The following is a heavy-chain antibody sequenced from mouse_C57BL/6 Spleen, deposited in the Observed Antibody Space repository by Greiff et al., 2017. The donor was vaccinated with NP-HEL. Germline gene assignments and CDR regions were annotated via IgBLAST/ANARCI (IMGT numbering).Heavy chain of an antibody. CDR2: ISYDGSN. CDR1: GYSITSGYY. V-gene: IGHV3-6*01. Sequence: EVKLVESGPGLVKPSQSLSLTCSVTGYSITSGYYWNWIRQFPGNKLEWMGYISYDGSNNYNPSLKNRISITRDTSKNQFFLKLNSVTTEDTATYYCARGRDGYYDYAMDYWGQGTSVTVSS. J-gene: IGHJ4*01. D-gene: IGHD2-3*01. CDR3: ARGRDGYYDYAMDY.